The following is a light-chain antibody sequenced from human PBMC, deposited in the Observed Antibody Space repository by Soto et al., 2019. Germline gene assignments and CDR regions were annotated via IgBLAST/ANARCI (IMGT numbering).Light chain of an antibody. J-gene: IGLJ3*02. V-gene: IGLV1-47*01. CDR3: CSYAGSYTLWV. CDR1: SSNLGNNY. Sequence: QSVLTQPPSASATPGQRVTISCSGSSSNLGNNYVYWYQHLPGTAPKLLIDRDNKRPSGVPDRFSGSRSGTSASLAISGLRSEDEGDYYCCSYAGSYTLWVFGGGTKVTVL. CDR2: RDN.